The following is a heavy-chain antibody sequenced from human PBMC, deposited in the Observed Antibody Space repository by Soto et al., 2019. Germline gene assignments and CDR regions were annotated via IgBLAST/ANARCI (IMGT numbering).Heavy chain of an antibody. CDR1: GFTFSSYG. Sequence: GGSLRLSCAASGFTFSSYGMHWVRQAPGKGLEWVAVISYDGSNKYYADSVKGRFTISRDNSKNTLYLQMNSLRAEDTAVYYCAKVMWQWLVFNGMDVWGQGTTVTVSS. J-gene: IGHJ6*02. CDR2: ISYDGSNK. D-gene: IGHD6-19*01. CDR3: AKVMWQWLVFNGMDV. V-gene: IGHV3-30*18.